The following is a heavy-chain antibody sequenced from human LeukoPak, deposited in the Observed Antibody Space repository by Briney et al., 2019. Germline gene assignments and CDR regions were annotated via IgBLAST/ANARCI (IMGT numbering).Heavy chain of an antibody. V-gene: IGHV3-21*01. CDR1: GFTFSSYS. CDR3: AGTSTPSSPVGY. CDR2: ISSSSSYI. J-gene: IGHJ4*02. Sequence: RPGGSLRLSCAASGFTFSSYSMNWVRQAPGKGLEWVSSISSSSSYIYYADSVKGRFTISRDNAKNSLYLQMNSLRAEDTAVYYCAGTSTPSSPVGYWGQGTLVTVSS.